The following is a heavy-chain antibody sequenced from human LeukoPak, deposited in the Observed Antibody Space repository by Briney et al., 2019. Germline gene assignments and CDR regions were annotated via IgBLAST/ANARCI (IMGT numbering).Heavy chain of an antibody. Sequence: GASAKVSCKXSGGTFSSYAISWVRQAPGQGLEWMGGIIPIFGTANYAQKFQGRVTITTDESTSTAYMELSSLRSEDTAVYYCARLAQWEPNDYWGQGTLVTVSS. V-gene: IGHV1-69*05. CDR3: ARLAQWEPNDY. CDR2: IIPIFGTA. J-gene: IGHJ4*02. CDR1: GGTFSSYA. D-gene: IGHD1-26*01.